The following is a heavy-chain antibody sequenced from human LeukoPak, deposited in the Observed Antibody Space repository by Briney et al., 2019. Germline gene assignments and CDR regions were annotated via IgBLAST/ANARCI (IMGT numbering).Heavy chain of an antibody. CDR3: AREYYGSGSYLHYYYYMDV. J-gene: IGHJ6*03. V-gene: IGHV3-21*01. CDR2: ISSSSSYI. Sequence: GGSLRLSCEVSGFTFSSCHMNWVRQAPGKGLEWVSSISSSSSYIYYADSVKGRFTISRDNAKNSLYLQMNSLRAEDTAVYYCAREYYGSGSYLHYYYYMDVWGKGTTVTVSS. CDR1: GFTFSSCH. D-gene: IGHD3-10*01.